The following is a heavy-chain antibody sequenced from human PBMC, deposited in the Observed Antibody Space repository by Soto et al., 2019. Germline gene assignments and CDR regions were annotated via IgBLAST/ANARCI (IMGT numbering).Heavy chain of an antibody. CDR1: GFTFSSYA. CDR2: ISYDGSNK. CDR3: ARALSTFGGVVDWFDYYGMDV. J-gene: IGHJ6*02. V-gene: IGHV3-30-3*01. Sequence: PGGSLRLSCAASGFTFSSYAMHWVRQAPGKGLEWVAVISYDGSNKYYADSVKGRFTISRDNSKNTLYLQMNSLGAEDTAVYYCARALSTFGGVVDWFDYYGMDVWGQGTTVTVSS. D-gene: IGHD3-16*01.